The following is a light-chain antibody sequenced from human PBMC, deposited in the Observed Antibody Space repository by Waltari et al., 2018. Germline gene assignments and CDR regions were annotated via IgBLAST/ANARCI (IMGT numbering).Light chain of an antibody. CDR2: QHF. Sequence: YELTQPPSVSVSPGQTARITCSGDNLWEKYTAWYQKTPGQSPVLIIYQHFKRPAGIPERFADSGAHFGNTATLTIRGTQTMDEAYYYCQASDSNIAVFGGGTKLTVL. CDR1: NLWEKY. V-gene: IGLV3-1*01. J-gene: IGLJ2*01. CDR3: QASDSNIAV.